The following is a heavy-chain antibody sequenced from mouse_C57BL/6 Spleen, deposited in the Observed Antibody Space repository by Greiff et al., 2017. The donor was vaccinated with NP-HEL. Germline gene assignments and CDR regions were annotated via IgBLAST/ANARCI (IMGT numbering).Heavy chain of an antibody. D-gene: IGHD2-4*01. J-gene: IGHJ1*03. CDR3: ARGEVYDYDWYFDV. V-gene: IGHV5-17*01. Sequence: DVKLVESGGGLVKPGGSLKLSCAASGFTFSDYGMHWVRQAPEKGLEWVAYISSGSSTIYYADTVKGRFTISRDNAKNTLFLQMTSLRSEDTAMYYCARGEVYDYDWYFDVWGTGTTVTVSS. CDR1: GFTFSDYG. CDR2: ISSGSSTI.